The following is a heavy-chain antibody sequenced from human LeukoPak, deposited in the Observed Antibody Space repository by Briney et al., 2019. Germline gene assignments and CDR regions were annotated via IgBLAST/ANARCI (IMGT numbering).Heavy chain of an antibody. Sequence: GGSLRLSCAASGFTFDDYAMHWVRQAPGKGLEWVSGISWNSGSIGYADSVKGRFTISRDNAKNSLYLQMNSLRAEDTAVYYCANGEVYFDYWGQGTLVTVSS. CDR1: GFTFDDYA. V-gene: IGHV3-9*01. CDR3: ANGEVYFDY. J-gene: IGHJ4*02. D-gene: IGHD4-17*01. CDR2: ISWNSGSI.